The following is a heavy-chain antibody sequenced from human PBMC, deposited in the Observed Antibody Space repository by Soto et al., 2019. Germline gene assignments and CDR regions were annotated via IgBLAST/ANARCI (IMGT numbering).Heavy chain of an antibody. CDR3: AFGDCSGGSCSHASGMDV. CDR2: INAGNGNT. Sequence: ASVKVSCKASGYTFTGFTLHWLRQAPGQGLEWMGWINAGNGNTEYAQDFQGRVSITADESASTAYMELSSLRSEDTAVYYCAFGDCSGGSCSHASGMDVWGQGTTVTVSS. D-gene: IGHD2-15*01. CDR1: GYTFTGFT. J-gene: IGHJ6*02. V-gene: IGHV1-3*03.